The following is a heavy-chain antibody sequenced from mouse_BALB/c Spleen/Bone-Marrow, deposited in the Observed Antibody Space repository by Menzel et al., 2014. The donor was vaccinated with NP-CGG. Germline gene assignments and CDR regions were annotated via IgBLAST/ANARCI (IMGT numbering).Heavy chain of an antibody. CDR2: IFPGTDTT. V-gene: IGHV1S132*01. CDR1: GYTFTNYW. D-gene: IGHD2-4*01. Sequence: VQLQQSGAEVVNPGASVKLSCRTSGYTFTNYWIQWVKQRPGQGLGWIGEIFPGTDTTYYNEKFKDKATLTIDTSSSTAYMQLSNLTSEDSAVYFCARNYDYDEGAWFTYWGQGTPVTVSA. J-gene: IGHJ3*01. CDR3: ARNYDYDEGAWFTY.